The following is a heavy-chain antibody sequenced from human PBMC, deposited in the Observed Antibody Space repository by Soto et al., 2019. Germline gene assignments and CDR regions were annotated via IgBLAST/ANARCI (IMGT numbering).Heavy chain of an antibody. V-gene: IGHV4-31*03. CDR3: ARVLTHDNWFDP. J-gene: IGHJ5*02. Sequence: SETLSLTCTVSGGSISSGGYYWSWIRQHPGKGLEWIGYIYYSGSTYYNPSLKSRVTISVDTSKNQFSLKLSSVTAADTAVYYCARVLTHDNWFDPWGQGNLVTVSA. CDR1: GGSISSGGYY. CDR2: IYYSGST.